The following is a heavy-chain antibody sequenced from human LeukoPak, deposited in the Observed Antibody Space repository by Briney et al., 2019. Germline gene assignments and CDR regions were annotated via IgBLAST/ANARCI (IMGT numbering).Heavy chain of an antibody. CDR3: AKDQGQAVVPRLFDY. D-gene: IGHD2-15*01. J-gene: IGHJ4*02. V-gene: IGHV3-23*01. CDR2: VYCSGGNT. Sequence: GSLRLSCAASGFSFSTHAKSWVRMGPGPGLGRVSTVYCSGGNTYSADSVKGRFTISRDNAKNMLYLQMNSLGAEDTAIYYCAKDQGQAVVPRLFDYLVEGSLVAVCS. CDR1: GFSFSTHA.